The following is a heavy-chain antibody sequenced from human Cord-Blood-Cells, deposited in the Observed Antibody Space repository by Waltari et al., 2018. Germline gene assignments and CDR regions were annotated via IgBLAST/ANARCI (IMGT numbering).Heavy chain of an antibody. CDR1: GYTFTGYY. CDR2: INPNSGGT. V-gene: IGHV1-2*02. J-gene: IGHJ4*02. Sequence: QVQLVQSGAEGKKPGASVQVSCTASGYTFTGYYMPSVRQAPGQGLEWMGWINPNSGGTNYAQKFQGRVTMTRDTSISTAYMELSRLRSDDTAVYYCARGGPSRSSSVDYWGQGTLVTVSS. CDR3: ARGGPSRSSSVDY. D-gene: IGHD6-6*01.